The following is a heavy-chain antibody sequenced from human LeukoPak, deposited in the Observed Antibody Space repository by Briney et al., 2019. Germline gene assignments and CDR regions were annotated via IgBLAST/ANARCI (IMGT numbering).Heavy chain of an antibody. V-gene: IGHV4-30-4*08. Sequence: PSETLSLTCTVSGGSISSGDHYWSWIRQPPGKGLEYIGYIYYSGSTYYNPSLKSRVTISVDTSKNQLSLKLSSVTAADTAVYYCARGVPAATLDYWGQGTLVTVSS. CDR1: GGSISSGDHY. D-gene: IGHD2-15*01. CDR3: ARGVPAATLDY. J-gene: IGHJ4*02. CDR2: IYYSGST.